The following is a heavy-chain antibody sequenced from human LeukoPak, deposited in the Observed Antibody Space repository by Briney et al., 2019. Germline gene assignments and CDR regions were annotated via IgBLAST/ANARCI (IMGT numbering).Heavy chain of an antibody. J-gene: IGHJ4*02. CDR2: INHSGST. CDR3: ARRDYYGSGSSYPFDY. D-gene: IGHD3-10*01. CDR1: GGSFSGYC. V-gene: IGHV4-34*01. Sequence: PSETLSLTCAVYGGSFSGYCWSWIRQPPGKGLEWIGEINHSGSTNYNPSLKSRVTISVDTSKNQFSLKLSSVTAADTAVYYCARRDYYGSGSSYPFDYWGQGTLVTVSS.